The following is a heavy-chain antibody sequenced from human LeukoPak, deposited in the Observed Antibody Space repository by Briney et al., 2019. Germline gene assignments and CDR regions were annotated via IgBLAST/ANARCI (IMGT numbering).Heavy chain of an antibody. CDR3: ARARAGRGSGIRPPARIYGMDV. CDR1: GFTVSSNY. J-gene: IGHJ6*02. V-gene: IGHV3-53*04. D-gene: IGHD3-10*01. CDR2: IYSGGST. Sequence: GGSLRLSCAASGFTVSSNYMSWVRQAPGKGLEWVSVIYSGGSTYYADSVKGRFTISRHNSKNTLYLQMNSLRAEDTAVYYCARARAGRGSGIRPPARIYGMDVWGQGTTVTVSS.